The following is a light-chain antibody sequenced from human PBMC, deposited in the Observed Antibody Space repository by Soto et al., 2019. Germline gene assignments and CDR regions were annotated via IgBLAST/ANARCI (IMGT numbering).Light chain of an antibody. Sequence: QSALTQPASVSGSPGQSITISCTGTSSDVGSYSLVSWYQQHPGKAPKLMIYEVSKRPSGVSNRFSGSKSGNTASLTISGLQAEDEADYYCCSYAGSSTSVFGTGTKLTVL. V-gene: IGLV2-23*02. J-gene: IGLJ1*01. CDR1: SSDVGSYSL. CDR2: EVS. CDR3: CSYAGSSTSV.